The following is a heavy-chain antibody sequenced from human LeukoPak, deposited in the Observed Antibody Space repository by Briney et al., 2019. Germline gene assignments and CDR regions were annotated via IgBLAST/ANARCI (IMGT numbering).Heavy chain of an antibody. CDR3: ARDGPLIVVVPAARYYYYYMDV. CDR2: INPNSGGT. J-gene: IGHJ6*03. D-gene: IGHD2-2*01. V-gene: IGHV1-2*02. Sequence: ASVKVSCKASGYTFTGYYMHWVRQAPGQGLEWMGRINPNSGGTNYVQKFQGRVTMTRDTSISTAYMELSRLRSDDTAVYYCARDGPLIVVVPAARYYYYYMDVWGKGTTVTISS. CDR1: GYTFTGYY.